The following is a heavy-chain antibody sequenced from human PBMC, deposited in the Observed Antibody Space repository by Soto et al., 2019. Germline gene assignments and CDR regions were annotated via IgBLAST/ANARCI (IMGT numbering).Heavy chain of an antibody. CDR3: ARDAYDDPPGYFQH. Sequence: QVQLVESGGDVVQPGRSLRLSCLTSGFIFSSYSLHWVRQAPGKGLEWLTFMSYDGTTKYYADSVRGRFNVSRDNSKNTLYLQMNSLRPEATAVSYCARDAYDDPPGYFQHWGQGTLVSVSS. CDR2: MSYDGTTK. CDR1: GFIFSSYS. J-gene: IGHJ1*01. D-gene: IGHD3-22*01. V-gene: IGHV3-30-3*01.